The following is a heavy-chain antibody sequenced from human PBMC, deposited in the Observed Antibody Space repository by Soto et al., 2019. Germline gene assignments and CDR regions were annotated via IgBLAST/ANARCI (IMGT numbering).Heavy chain of an antibody. J-gene: IGHJ4*02. CDR1: GFTFNNYA. V-gene: IGHV3-23*01. D-gene: IGHD3-10*01. Sequence: EVQLLESGGGLVQPGGSLRLSCAASGFTFNNYALSWVRQAPGKGLEWVSGISSGGKTYYADSVKGRFTISRNTAKNTLSLQMNRRRAEDTAVYYCAKSPIMVRGRIFDSWGKGTLVTVSS. CDR3: AKSPIMVRGRIFDS. CDR2: ISSGGKT.